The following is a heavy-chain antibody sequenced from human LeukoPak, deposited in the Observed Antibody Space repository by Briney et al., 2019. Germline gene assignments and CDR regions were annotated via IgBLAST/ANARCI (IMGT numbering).Heavy chain of an antibody. CDR1: GYTLTELS. J-gene: IGHJ4*02. CDR3: ATLSIAARPPRIHY. Sequence: GASVKVSCKVSGYTLTELSMHWVRQAPGKGLEWMGGFDPEDGETIYAQKFQGRVTMTEDTSTDTAYMELSSLRSEDTAVYYCATLSIAARPPRIHYWGQGTLVTVSS. V-gene: IGHV1-24*01. D-gene: IGHD6-6*01. CDR2: FDPEDGET.